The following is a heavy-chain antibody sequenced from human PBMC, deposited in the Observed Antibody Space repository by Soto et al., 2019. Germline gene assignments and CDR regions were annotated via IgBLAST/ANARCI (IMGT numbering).Heavy chain of an antibody. V-gene: IGHV3-23*01. J-gene: IGHJ6*03. Sequence: GGSLRLSCAASGFTFSSYAMSWVRQAPGRGLEWVSAISGSGGSTYYADSVKGRFTISRDNSKNTLYLQMNSLRAEDTAVYYCARDLSWGSNWYYYMDVWGKGTTVTVSS. CDR3: ARDLSWGSNWYYYMDV. CDR2: ISGSGGST. D-gene: IGHD7-27*01. CDR1: GFTFSSYA.